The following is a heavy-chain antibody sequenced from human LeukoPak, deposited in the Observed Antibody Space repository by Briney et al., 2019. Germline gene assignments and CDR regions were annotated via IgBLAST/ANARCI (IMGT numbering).Heavy chain of an antibody. V-gene: IGHV1-8*01. CDR2: MNPNSGNT. J-gene: IGHJ3*02. CDR3: ARAEGTLAFDI. CDR1: GYTFTSYD. Sequence: ASVKVSCKASGYTFTSYDINWVRQATGQGLEWMGWMNPNSGNTGYAQKFQGRVTMTRDTSISTAYMELSRLRSDDTAVYYCARAEGTLAFDIWGQGTMVTVSS. D-gene: IGHD2/OR15-2a*01.